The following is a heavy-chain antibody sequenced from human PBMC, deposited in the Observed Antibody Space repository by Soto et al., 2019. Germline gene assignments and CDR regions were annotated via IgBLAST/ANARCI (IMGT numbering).Heavy chain of an antibody. Sequence: EVQLVESGGGLVQPGGSLKLSCAASGFSFSGSAMHWVRQASGKGLEWVGRIRSKANSYATAYTASVKGRFTISRDASKNTAYLQMNSLKTEDTAVYYCTRQARMGIQPWGQGTLVTVSS. D-gene: IGHD1-26*01. CDR2: IRSKANSYAT. J-gene: IGHJ1*01. CDR3: TRQARMGIQP. CDR1: GFSFSGSA. V-gene: IGHV3-73*02.